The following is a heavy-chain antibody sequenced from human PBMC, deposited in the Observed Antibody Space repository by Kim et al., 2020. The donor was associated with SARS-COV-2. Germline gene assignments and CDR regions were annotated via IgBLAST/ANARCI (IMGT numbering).Heavy chain of an antibody. CDR1: GGSFSGYY. CDR2: INHSGST. V-gene: IGHV4-34*01. Sequence: SETLSLTCAVYGGSFSGYYWSWIRQPPGKGLEWIGEINHSGSTNYNPSLKSRVTISVDTSKNQFSLKLSSVTAADTAVYYCARIPSYCSSTSCDMGKVVRGARKYWYFDLWGRGTLVTVSS. D-gene: IGHD2-2*01. J-gene: IGHJ2*01. CDR3: ARIPSYCSSTSCDMGKVVRGARKYWYFDL.